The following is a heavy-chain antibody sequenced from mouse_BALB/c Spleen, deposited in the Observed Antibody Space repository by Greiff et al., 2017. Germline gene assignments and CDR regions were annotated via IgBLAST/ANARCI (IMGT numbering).Heavy chain of an antibody. D-gene: IGHD2-4*01. CDR1: GYAFSSYW. V-gene: IGHV1-80*01. Sequence: QVQLKQSGAELVRPGSSVKISCKASGYAFSSYWMNWVKQRPGQGLEWIGQIYPGDGDTNYNGKFKGKATLTADKSSSTAYMQLSSLTSDDSAVYFCARSIYYDPYYFDYWGQGTTLTVSS. CDR2: IYPGDGDT. J-gene: IGHJ2*01. CDR3: ARSIYYDPYYFDY.